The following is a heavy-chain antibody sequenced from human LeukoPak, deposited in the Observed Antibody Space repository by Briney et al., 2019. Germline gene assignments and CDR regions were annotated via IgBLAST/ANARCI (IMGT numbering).Heavy chain of an antibody. CDR3: ARGDYGGDYFDY. V-gene: IGHV3-11*05. CDR2: ISSGSTYT. D-gene: IGHD4-23*01. Sequence: GGSLRLSCEVSGFTFSDHYMSWIRQAPGKRLEWVSYISSGSTYTNYADSVEGRFTISRDNAKSSLYLQMNSLRAEDTAVYYCARGDYGGDYFDYWGQGTLVTVSS. J-gene: IGHJ4*02. CDR1: GFTFSDHY.